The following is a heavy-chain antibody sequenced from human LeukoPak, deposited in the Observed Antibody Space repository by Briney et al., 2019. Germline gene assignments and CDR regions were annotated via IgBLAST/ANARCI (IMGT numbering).Heavy chain of an antibody. CDR1: GFTFSNYA. D-gene: IGHD1-26*01. CDR2: ISGSGDIT. J-gene: IGHJ4*02. V-gene: IGHV3-23*01. CDR3: AREIGDFDY. Sequence: GGSLRPSCAASGFTFSNYAMTWVRQAPGKGLEWVSVISGSGDITYYADSVKGRSTISRDNSKNTLYLQMNSLRAEDTAVYYCAREIGDFDYWGQGTLVTVSS.